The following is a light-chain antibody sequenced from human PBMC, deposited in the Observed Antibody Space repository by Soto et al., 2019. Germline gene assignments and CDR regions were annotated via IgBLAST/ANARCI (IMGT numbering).Light chain of an antibody. CDR3: QQYNDYWT. CDR1: QSLNIW. V-gene: IGKV1-5*03. J-gene: IGKJ1*01. CDR2: QAS. Sequence: DIQMTPSPSSLSASVGDRVTLPFRASQSLNIWLAWYQQKPGRAPQLLIYQASTLASGVPSRFSGSGSGSEFTLTISSLQPDDFATYYCQQYNDYWTFGQGTKVDI.